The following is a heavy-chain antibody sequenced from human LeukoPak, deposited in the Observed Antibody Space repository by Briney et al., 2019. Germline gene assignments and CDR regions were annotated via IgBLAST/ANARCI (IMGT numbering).Heavy chain of an antibody. CDR3: ARVGDAFDI. V-gene: IGHV4-34*01. CDR2: IYHSGST. Sequence: PSETLSLTCAVYGGSFSGYYWSWIRQPPGKGLEWIGYIYHSGSTYYNPSLKSRVTISVDRSKNQFSLKLSSVTAADTAVYYCARVGDAFDIWGQGTMVTVSS. J-gene: IGHJ3*02. CDR1: GGSFSGYY.